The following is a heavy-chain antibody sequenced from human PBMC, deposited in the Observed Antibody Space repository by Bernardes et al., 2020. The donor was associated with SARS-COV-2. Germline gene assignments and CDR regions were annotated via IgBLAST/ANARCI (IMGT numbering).Heavy chain of an antibody. CDR3: AKEISSGWGNYYGMDV. J-gene: IGHJ6*02. CDR2: IWYDGSNK. D-gene: IGHD6-19*01. Sequence: GGSLRLSCAASGFTFSSYGMHWVRQAPGKGLEWVAVIWYDGSNKYYADSVKGRFTISRDNSKNTLYLQMNSLRAEDTAVYYCAKEISSGWGNYYGMDVWGQGTTVTVSS. V-gene: IGHV3-33*06. CDR1: GFTFSSYG.